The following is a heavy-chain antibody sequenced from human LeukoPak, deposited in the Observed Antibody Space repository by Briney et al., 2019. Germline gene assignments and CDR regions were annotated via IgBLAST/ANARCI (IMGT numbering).Heavy chain of an antibody. J-gene: IGHJ4*02. Sequence: ASVKVSCKASGYTFTGYYMHWVRQAPGQGLEWMGWINPNSGGTTYAQKFHGRVTMTRDTSISTAYMELSRLRSDDTAVYFCARVIGFGELSLGHWGQGTLVTVSS. V-gene: IGHV1-2*02. CDR2: INPNSGGT. CDR3: ARVIGFGELSLGH. CDR1: GYTFTGYY. D-gene: IGHD3-10*01.